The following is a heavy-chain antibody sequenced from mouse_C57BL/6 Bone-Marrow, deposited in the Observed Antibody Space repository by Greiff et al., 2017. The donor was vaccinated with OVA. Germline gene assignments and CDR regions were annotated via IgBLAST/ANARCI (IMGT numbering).Heavy chain of an antibody. CDR1: GFSLTSYG. CDR3: AGGVTTFFDY. V-gene: IGHV2-2*01. Sequence: VQLKESGPGLVQPSQSLSITCTVSGFSLTSYGVHWVRQSPGTGLEWLGVIWSGGSTDYNAAFRSRMSISKDNSKSQVFFRMNSLQADDTAIYYCAGGVTTFFDYWGQGTTLTVSS. D-gene: IGHD2-3*01. CDR2: IWSGGST. J-gene: IGHJ2*01.